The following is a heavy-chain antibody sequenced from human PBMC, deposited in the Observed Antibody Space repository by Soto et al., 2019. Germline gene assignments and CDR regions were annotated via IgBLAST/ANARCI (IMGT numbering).Heavy chain of an antibody. CDR2: ISGSGGST. CDR3: AKDSESCFDY. V-gene: IGHV3-23*01. J-gene: IGHJ4*02. CDR1: GVTFSRYA. Sequence: GGSLGLSCASSGVTFSRYAMSWFRQAPGKGLGWVSAISGSGGSTYYADSVKGRFTISRDNSKNTLYLQMNSLRAEDTAVYYCAKDSESCFDYWGQGTLVTVSS.